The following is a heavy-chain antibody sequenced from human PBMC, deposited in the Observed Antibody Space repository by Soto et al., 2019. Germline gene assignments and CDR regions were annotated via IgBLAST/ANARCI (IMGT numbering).Heavy chain of an antibody. CDR1: GYTFTGYY. Sequence: GASVKVSCKASGYTFTGYYMHWVRQAPGQGLEWMGWINPNSGGTNYAQKFQGWVTMTRDTSISTAYMELSRLRSDDTAVYYCARADLPNNGDYYYYYGMDVWGQGTTVTVSS. J-gene: IGHJ6*02. V-gene: IGHV1-2*04. D-gene: IGHD2-8*01. CDR3: ARADLPNNGDYYYYYGMDV. CDR2: INPNSGGT.